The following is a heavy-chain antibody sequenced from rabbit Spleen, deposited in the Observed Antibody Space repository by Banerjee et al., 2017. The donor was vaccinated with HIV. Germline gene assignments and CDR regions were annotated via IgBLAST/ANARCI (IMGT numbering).Heavy chain of an antibody. J-gene: IGHJ4*01. V-gene: IGHV1S45*01. D-gene: IGHD1-1*01. CDR2: IYTGNGKT. CDR1: GFSFSRGYD. CDR3: ARDNGSGDYIDVYFDL. Sequence: QEHLEESGGGLVKTEGSLTLTCKASGFSFSRGYDMCWVRQAPGKGLEWIGCIYTGNGKTYYASWAKGRFTISKSSSTTVTLQMTSLTAADTATYFCARDNGSGDYIDVYFDLWGPGTLVTVS.